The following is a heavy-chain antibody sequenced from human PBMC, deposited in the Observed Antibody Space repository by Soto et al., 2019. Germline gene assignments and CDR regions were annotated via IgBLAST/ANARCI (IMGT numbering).Heavy chain of an antibody. J-gene: IGHJ1*01. V-gene: IGHV3-23*01. Sequence: GGSLILSCAAPWFTFCSYALSWVRPAPGKGLEWVSAISGSGGSTYYADSVKGRFTISRDNSKNTLYLQMNSLRAEDTAVYYCAKGPYSGYDFGYWGQGTLVTV. D-gene: IGHD5-12*01. CDR3: AKGPYSGYDFGY. CDR2: ISGSGGST. CDR1: WFTFCSYA.